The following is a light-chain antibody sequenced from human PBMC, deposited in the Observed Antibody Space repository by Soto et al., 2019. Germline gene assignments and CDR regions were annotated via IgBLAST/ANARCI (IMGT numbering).Light chain of an antibody. CDR1: QSINTW. V-gene: IGKV1-5*03. CDR3: QHYNSYSEA. Sequence: DIQLTQSPSTLPASVGDTSTITCRASQSINTWLAWYQQRPGKAPKLLIYKASTLEGGVPSRFSGSGSGTEFTLTISSLQPDDFATYYCQHYNSYSEAFGQGTKVDIK. J-gene: IGKJ1*01. CDR2: KAS.